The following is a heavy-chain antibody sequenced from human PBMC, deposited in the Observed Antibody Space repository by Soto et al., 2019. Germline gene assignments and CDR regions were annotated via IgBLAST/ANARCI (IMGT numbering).Heavy chain of an antibody. CDR1: GYTFTSYA. CDR3: ARDRYGGLDY. CDR2: INAGNGDT. V-gene: IGHV1-3*01. J-gene: IGHJ4*02. Sequence: QVQLVQSGAEVKKPGASVRLSCKASGYTFTSYAIHWVRQAPGQRLEWMGWINAGNGDTRYSQKFQGRVTMTRDTSISTAYMELSRLRSDDTAVYYCARDRYGGLDYWGQGTLVTVSS. D-gene: IGHD4-17*01.